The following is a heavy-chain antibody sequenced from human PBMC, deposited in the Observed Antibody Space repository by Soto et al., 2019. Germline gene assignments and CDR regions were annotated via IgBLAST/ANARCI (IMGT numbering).Heavy chain of an antibody. CDR3: ARRDSTVRDPIRTRHWYFDL. V-gene: IGHV1-69*01. D-gene: IGHD3-10*01. J-gene: IGHJ2*01. CDR1: GGTFSSYA. CDR2: IIPIFGTA. Sequence: QVQLVQSGAEVKKPGSSVKVSCKASGGTFSSYAISWVRQAPGQGLEWMGGIIPIFGTANYAQKFQGRVTITADESTSTAYMELSSLRSEDTAVYYCARRDSTVRDPIRTRHWYFDLWGRGTLVTVSS.